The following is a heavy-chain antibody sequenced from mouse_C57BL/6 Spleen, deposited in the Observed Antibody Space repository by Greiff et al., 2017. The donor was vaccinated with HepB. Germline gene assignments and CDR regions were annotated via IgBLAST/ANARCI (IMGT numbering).Heavy chain of an antibody. V-gene: IGHV1-64*01. CDR3: ARDSSGSNAMDY. Sequence: QVQLQQPGAELVKPGASVKLSCKASGYTFTSYWMHWVKQRPGQGLEWIGMIHPNSGSTNYNEKFKSKATLTVDKSSSTAYMQLSSLTSEDSAVYYCARDSSGSNAMDYWGQGTSVTVSS. CDR2: IHPNSGST. CDR1: GYTFTSYW. J-gene: IGHJ4*01. D-gene: IGHD3-2*02.